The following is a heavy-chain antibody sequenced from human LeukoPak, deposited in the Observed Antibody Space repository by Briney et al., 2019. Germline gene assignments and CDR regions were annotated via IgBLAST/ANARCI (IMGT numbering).Heavy chain of an antibody. CDR1: GFTFSSYS. CDR2: ISSSSSYI. V-gene: IGHV3-21*01. J-gene: IGHJ3*02. Sequence: GGSLRLSCAPSGFTFSSYSMNWVRQAPGKGLEWVSSISSSSSYIYYADSVKGRFTISRDNARNSLYLQMNSPRAEDTAVYYCSREASKTGAFDIWGQGTMVTVSS. CDR3: SREASKTGAFDI.